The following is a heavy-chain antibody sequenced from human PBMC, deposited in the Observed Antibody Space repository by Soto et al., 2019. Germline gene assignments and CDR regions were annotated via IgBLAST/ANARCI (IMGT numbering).Heavy chain of an antibody. J-gene: IGHJ4*02. D-gene: IGHD1-26*01. CDR1: GITFSSYG. CDR2: ISYSTSHI. CDR3: AGHLASRYSDSWYKGWHVDY. Sequence: EVQLVESGGGLVKPGGSLRLSCVTSGITFSSYGMNWVRQAPGKGLEWVSSISYSTSHIYYADSVRGRFTIFRDNAKNSLYLQMDSLRAEDTAMYYCAGHLASRYSDSWYKGWHVDYWGQGTLVTVSS. V-gene: IGHV3-21*01.